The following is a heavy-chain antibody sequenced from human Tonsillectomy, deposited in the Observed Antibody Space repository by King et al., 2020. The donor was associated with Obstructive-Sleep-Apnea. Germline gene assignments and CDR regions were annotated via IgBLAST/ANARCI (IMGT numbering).Heavy chain of an antibody. J-gene: IGHJ4*02. D-gene: IGHD6-19*01. CDR3: AKDNSSGWYRGLDY. V-gene: IGHV3-9*01. CDR1: GFTFEDYA. CDR2: ISWNIGSI. Sequence: VQLVESGGGLVQPGRSLRLSCAASGFTFEDYAMHWVRQAPGKGLEWVSGISWNIGSIGYAASVKGRFTTSRDNAKNSLYLQMNSLRAEDTVLYYCAKDNSSGWYRGLDYWGQGTLVSVSS.